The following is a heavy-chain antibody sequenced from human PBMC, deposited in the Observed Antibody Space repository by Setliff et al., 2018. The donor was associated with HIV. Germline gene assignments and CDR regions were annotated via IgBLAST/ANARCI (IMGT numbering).Heavy chain of an antibody. CDR1: GISLSTSGVG. CDR3: ARNRGPTFDYGSQNWFDP. V-gene: IGHV2-5*02. Sequence: SGPTLVNPTQTLTLTCTASGISLSTSGVGVGWIRQPPGKALEWLALIYWDDDKRYSPSLKSRLTITKDTSKNQVVLTMTNMDPVDTATYYCARNRGPTFDYGSQNWFDPWGQGTLVTVSS. CDR2: IYWDDDK. J-gene: IGHJ5*02. D-gene: IGHD3-10*01.